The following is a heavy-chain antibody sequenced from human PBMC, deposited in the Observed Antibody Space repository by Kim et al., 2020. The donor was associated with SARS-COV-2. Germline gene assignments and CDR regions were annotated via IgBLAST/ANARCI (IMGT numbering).Heavy chain of an antibody. Sequence: SETLSLTCAVYGGSFSGYYWSWIRQPPGKGLEWIGEINHSGSTNYNPSLKSRVTISVDTSKNQFSLKLSSVTAADTAVYYCASFSRAQSWLFDYWGQGTLVTVSS. D-gene: IGHD6-13*01. J-gene: IGHJ4*02. CDR2: INHSGST. CDR1: GGSFSGYY. V-gene: IGHV4-34*01. CDR3: ASFSRAQSWLFDY.